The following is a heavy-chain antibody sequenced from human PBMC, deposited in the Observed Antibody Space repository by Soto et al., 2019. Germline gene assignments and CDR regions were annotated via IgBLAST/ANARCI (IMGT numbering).Heavy chain of an antibody. CDR3: TGGSGWWRTD. V-gene: IGHV3-7*04. D-gene: IGHD6-19*01. CDR2: IKQDGSEE. Sequence: EVQLVESGGGLVQPGGSLRLSCADSGFSSSPFWMTWVRQAPGKGLEWVALIKQDGSEELYVDSVKGRFTISRDNAKNSVYLQMDSLRVEGRAVYYGTGGSGWWRTDWGQGTLVTVSS. J-gene: IGHJ4*02. CDR1: GFSSSPFW.